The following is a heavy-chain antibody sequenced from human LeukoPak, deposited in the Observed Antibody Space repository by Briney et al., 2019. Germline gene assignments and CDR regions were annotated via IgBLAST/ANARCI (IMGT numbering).Heavy chain of an antibody. CDR1: GGTLSSYA. J-gene: IGHJ6*03. Sequence: SVKVSCKASGGTLSSYAISWVRQAPGQGLEWMGGIIPIFGTANYAQKFQGRVTITADESTSTAYMELSSLRSEDTAVYYCAQYYDFWSGLYYMDVWGKGTTVTVSS. V-gene: IGHV1-69*13. CDR3: AQYYDFWSGLYYMDV. CDR2: IIPIFGTA. D-gene: IGHD3-3*01.